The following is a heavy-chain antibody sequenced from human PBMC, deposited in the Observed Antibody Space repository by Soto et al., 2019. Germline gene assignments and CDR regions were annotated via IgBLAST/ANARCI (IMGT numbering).Heavy chain of an antibody. V-gene: IGHV3-21*01. D-gene: IGHD3-22*01. CDR3: ARASYYDRSGWFDP. J-gene: IGHJ5*02. Sequence: EVQLVESGGGLVKPGGSLRLSCAASGFTFSSYSMNWVRQAPGEGLEWVSSISSSTSYIYYADSMKGRFTISRDNAKYSLYLQMNSLSAEDTAVYYCARASYYDRSGWFDPWGQGTLVTVSS. CDR1: GFTFSSYS. CDR2: ISSSTSYI.